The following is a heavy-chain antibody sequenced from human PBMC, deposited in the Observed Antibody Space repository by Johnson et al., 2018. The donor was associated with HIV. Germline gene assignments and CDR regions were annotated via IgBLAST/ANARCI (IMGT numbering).Heavy chain of an antibody. J-gene: IGHJ3*02. V-gene: IGHV3-30*02. CDR2: IRYDGSNK. D-gene: IGHD2-8*01. CDR1: GFTFSSYG. Sequence: QVQLVESGGGVVQPGRSLRLSCAASGFTFSSYGMHWVRQAPGKGLEWVAFIRYDGSNKYYADSVKGRFTISRDNSKNTLYLQMNSLRAEDTAVYYCGRVNLYSTYTIDIWGQGTMVTASS. CDR3: GRVNLYSTYTIDI.